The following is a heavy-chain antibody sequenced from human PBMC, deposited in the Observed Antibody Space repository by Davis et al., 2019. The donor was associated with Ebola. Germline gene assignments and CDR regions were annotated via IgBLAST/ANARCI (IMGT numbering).Heavy chain of an antibody. J-gene: IGHJ5*02. D-gene: IGHD3-16*01. Sequence: SKTLSLTCTVSGGSISSYYWSWIRQPPGKGLEWIGEINHSGSTNYNPSLKSRVTISVDTSKNQFSLKLSSVTAADTAVYYCARDRGIRSGGWFNPWGQGTLVTVSS. CDR3: ARDRGIRSGGWFNP. CDR2: INHSGST. V-gene: IGHV4-34*01. CDR1: GGSISSYY.